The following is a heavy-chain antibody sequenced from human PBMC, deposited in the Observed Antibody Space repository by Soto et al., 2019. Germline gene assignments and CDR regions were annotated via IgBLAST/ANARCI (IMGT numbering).Heavy chain of an antibody. CDR1: GYPVTAYY. J-gene: IGHJ3*02. V-gene: IGHV1-2*02. D-gene: IGHD3-3*01. CDR3: ARGGGVGVAGSAAFDM. CDR2: INPATGAA. Sequence: QLHLVQSGAVVKKPGASVTVSCSASGYPVTAYYMHWVRQAPGRGLEWMGGINPATGAAKYTQTFQGRVTMARDTSTSKVFMGLSGLTSADTDFFYCARGGGVGVAGSAAFDMWGQGTMVTVSS.